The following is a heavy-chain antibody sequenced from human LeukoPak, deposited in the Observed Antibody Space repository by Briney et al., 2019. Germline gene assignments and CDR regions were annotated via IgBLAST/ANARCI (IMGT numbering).Heavy chain of an antibody. Sequence: GGSLRLSCAASGFTVSSNNMNWVRQAPGKGLEWVSVIYSGGSTTYAHSVEGRLTNSREKCKNTLYLQMNSPRAEGPAVNFRARHGGQATMCFDYWGQGTQGTVPS. J-gene: IGHJ4*01. CDR2: IYSGGST. CDR1: GFTVSSNN. V-gene: IGHV3-53*01. CDR3: ARHGGQATMCFDY. D-gene: IGHD1-26*01.